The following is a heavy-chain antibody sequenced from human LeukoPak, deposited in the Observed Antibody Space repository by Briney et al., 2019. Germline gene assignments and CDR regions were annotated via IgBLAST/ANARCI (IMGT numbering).Heavy chain of an antibody. Sequence: GASVKVSCKASGYTFTGYYMHWVRQAPRQGLEWMGWINPNSGDTNYAQNFQGRVTMTRDTSISTAYMEVSRLNSDDTAMYYCARGGYSGYDLDYWGQGTLVTISS. D-gene: IGHD5-12*01. CDR3: ARGGYSGYDLDY. CDR2: INPNSGDT. V-gene: IGHV1-2*02. J-gene: IGHJ4*02. CDR1: GYTFTGYY.